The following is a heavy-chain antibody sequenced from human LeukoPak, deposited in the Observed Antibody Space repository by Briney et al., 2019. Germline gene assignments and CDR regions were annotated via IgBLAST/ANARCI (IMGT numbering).Heavy chain of an antibody. CDR1: GFIFSDHP. D-gene: IGHD5/OR15-5a*01. V-gene: IGHV3-30*04. CDR3: ARQMTSTRLFDS. Sequence: PGRSLRLSCVASGFIFSDHPFHWVRQSPDKGLEWVALIGSDGTKKYYADPVQGRFSVSRENSKNTLFLEMNTLRADDTAVYFCARQMTSTRLFDSWGQGTLVTVSS. J-gene: IGHJ4*02. CDR2: IGSDGTKK.